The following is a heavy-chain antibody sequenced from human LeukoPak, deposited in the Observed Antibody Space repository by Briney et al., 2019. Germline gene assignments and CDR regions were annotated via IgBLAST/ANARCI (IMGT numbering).Heavy chain of an antibody. D-gene: IGHD3-10*01. J-gene: IGHJ4*02. Sequence: PGGSLRLSCAAPGFIFSNYGMHWVGQAPGKGLEWVAGIWYDGYNKFYADSAKGRFTISRDNSKNTLYLQMSSLRAEDTALYYCARVSHYGSGYYYTLPYWGQGTLVSVSS. CDR1: GFIFSNYG. V-gene: IGHV3-33*01. CDR3: ARVSHYGSGYYYTLPY. CDR2: IWYDGYNK.